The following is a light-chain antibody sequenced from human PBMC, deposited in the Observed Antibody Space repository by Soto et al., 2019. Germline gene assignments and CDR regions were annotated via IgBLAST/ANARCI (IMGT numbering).Light chain of an antibody. V-gene: IGKV1-33*01. CDR1: QDISTF. J-gene: IGKJ3*01. CDR3: QQFEDLPLS. CDR2: DAS. Sequence: DIQMTQSPSSLSASVGDRVSITCQASQDISTFLNWYQQKPGQAPKLLIYDASNLETGVPSRFSGTGSVTDFTLTITSLQSEDVAAYYCQQFEDLPLSFGPGTTVDI.